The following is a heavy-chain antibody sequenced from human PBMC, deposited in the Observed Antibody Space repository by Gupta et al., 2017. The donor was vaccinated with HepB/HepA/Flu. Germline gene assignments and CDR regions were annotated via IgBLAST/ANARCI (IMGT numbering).Heavy chain of an antibody. CDR3: AHLRLFGQSRTFDY. D-gene: IGHD3-22*01. CDR2: IYWDDDK. J-gene: IGHJ4*02. V-gene: IGHV2-5*02. CDR1: GFSLSTSGVG. Sequence: QITLKESGPTLVKPTQTLPLTCTFSGFSLSTSGVGVGWIRQPPGKALEWLALIYWDDDKRYSPSLKSRLTITKDTSKNQVLLTMTNMDPVDTATYFCAHLRLFGQSRTFDYWGQGTLVTVSS.